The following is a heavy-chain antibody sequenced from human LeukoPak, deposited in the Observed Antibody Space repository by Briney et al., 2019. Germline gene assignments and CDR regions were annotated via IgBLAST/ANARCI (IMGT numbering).Heavy chain of an antibody. CDR3: ARVLDYCSGGSCYDY. V-gene: IGHV1-18*01. CDR2: ISAYNGNT. CDR1: GYTFTSYG. D-gene: IGHD2-15*01. J-gene: IGHJ4*02. Sequence: ASVKVSCKASGYTFTSYGISWVRQAPGQGLEWMGWISAYNGNTNYAQKLQGRVTMTTDTSTSTAYMELRSLRSDDTAVYYCARVLDYCSGGSCYDYWGQGTLVTVSS.